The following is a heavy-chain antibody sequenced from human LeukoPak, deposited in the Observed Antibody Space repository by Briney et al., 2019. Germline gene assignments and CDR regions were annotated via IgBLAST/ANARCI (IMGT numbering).Heavy chain of an antibody. J-gene: IGHJ6*03. CDR1: GGSISSYY. CDR3: ARGGDFWSGYYTSYYYYMDV. CDR2: IYYSGST. D-gene: IGHD3-3*01. V-gene: IGHV4-59*12. Sequence: SETLSLTCTVSGGSISSYYWSWIRQPPGKGLEWIGYIYYSGSTNYNPSLKSRVTISVDTSKNQFSLKLSSVTAADTAVYYCARGGDFWSGYYTSYYYYMDVWGKGTAVTVSS.